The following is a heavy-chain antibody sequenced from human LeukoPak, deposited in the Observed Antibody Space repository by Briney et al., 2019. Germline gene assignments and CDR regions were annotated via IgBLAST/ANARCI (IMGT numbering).Heavy chain of an antibody. CDR3: ASQNPGIAAAGSYYGMDV. D-gene: IGHD6-13*01. CDR1: GGSCSGYY. Sequence: PSETLSLTCAVYGGSCSGYYWSWIRQPPGNGLEWIGEINHSGSTNYNPSLKSRVTISVDTSKNQFSLKLSSVTATDTAVYYCASQNPGIAAAGSYYGMDVWGKGTTVTVSS. V-gene: IGHV4-34*01. J-gene: IGHJ6*04. CDR2: INHSGST.